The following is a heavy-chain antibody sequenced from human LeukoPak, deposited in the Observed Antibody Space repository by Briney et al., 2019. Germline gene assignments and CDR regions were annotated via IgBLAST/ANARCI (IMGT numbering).Heavy chain of an antibody. CDR3: AGEEGIEDYYYGMDV. CDR1: GYTFTSYG. D-gene: IGHD2-15*01. Sequence: ASVKVSCKASGYTFTSYGISWVRQAPGQGLEWMGWISAYNGNTNYAQKLQGRVTMTTDTSTSTAYMELRSLRSDDTAVYYCAGEEGIEDYYYGMDVWGQGTTVTVSS. J-gene: IGHJ6*02. V-gene: IGHV1-18*01. CDR2: ISAYNGNT.